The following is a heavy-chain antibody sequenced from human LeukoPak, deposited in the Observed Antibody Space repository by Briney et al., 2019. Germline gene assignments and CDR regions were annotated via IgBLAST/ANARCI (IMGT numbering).Heavy chain of an antibody. Sequence: GGSLRLSCAASAFTFRSYAMDWVRQALGKGLEWVSTISGSGGSTYYADSVKGRFTISRDNSKDTLYLQMNSLRAEDTAVYYCANGYSSSWYSFDYWGQGTLVTVSS. CDR3: ANGYSSSWYSFDY. V-gene: IGHV3-23*01. CDR1: AFTFRSYA. J-gene: IGHJ4*02. CDR2: ISGSGGST. D-gene: IGHD6-13*01.